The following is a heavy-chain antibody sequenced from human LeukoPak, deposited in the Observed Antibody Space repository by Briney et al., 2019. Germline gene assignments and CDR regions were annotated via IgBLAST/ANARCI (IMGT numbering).Heavy chain of an antibody. V-gene: IGHV3-48*04. CDR2: ISSSSSTI. D-gene: IGHD3-10*01. CDR1: GFTFSNYS. Sequence: GGSLRLSCAASGFTFSNYSMNWVRQAPGKGLEWVSYISSSSSTIYYADSVKGRFTISRDNAKNSLYLQMNSLRAEDAAVYYCARDQSVRGVIWPYYGMDVWGQGTTVTVSS. J-gene: IGHJ6*02. CDR3: ARDQSVRGVIWPYYGMDV.